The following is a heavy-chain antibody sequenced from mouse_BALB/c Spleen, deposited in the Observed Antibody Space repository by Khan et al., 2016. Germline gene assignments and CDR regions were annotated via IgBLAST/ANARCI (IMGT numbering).Heavy chain of an antibody. CDR1: GYSITSDSA. CDR3: ARGQCYRGFAY. Sequence: VQLKESGPGLVIPSQSLSPTCTVTGYSITSDSAWNWIRQFPGNKLEWMAYISYSGSTSYNPSLKSRISITRDTSKNQFFLQLNSVATADTATYYCARGQCYRGFAYWGQGNQGTVAA. CDR2: ISYSGST. V-gene: IGHV3-2*02. D-gene: IGHD2-12*01. J-gene: IGHJ3*01.